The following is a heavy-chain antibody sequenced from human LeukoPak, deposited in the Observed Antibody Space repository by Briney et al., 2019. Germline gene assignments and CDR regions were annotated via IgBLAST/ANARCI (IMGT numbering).Heavy chain of an antibody. Sequence: PSETLSLTCTVSGGSISSSSYYWGWIRQPPGKGLEWIGSIYYSGSTYYNPSLKSRVTISVDTSKNQFSLELSSVTAAGTAVYYCARRPNWFDPWGQGTLVTVSS. CDR2: IYYSGST. J-gene: IGHJ5*02. CDR3: ARRPNWFDP. V-gene: IGHV4-39*01. CDR1: GGSISSSSYY.